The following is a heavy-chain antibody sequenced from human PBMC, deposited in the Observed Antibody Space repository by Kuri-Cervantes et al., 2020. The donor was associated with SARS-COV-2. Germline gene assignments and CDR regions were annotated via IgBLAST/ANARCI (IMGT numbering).Heavy chain of an antibody. CDR3: ARGFDSPLDY. J-gene: IGHJ4*02. V-gene: IGHV1-69*10. CDR2: IIPMLHKA. CDR1: GASFTLSA. Sequence: SVKVSCKTSGASFTLSAFSWVRRAPGQGLEWMGGIIPMLHKAHYAQKFQDRVTITADESTSTLYIDLNNLKSDDTAVYYCARGFDSPLDYWGQGTLVTVSS. D-gene: IGHD3-9*01.